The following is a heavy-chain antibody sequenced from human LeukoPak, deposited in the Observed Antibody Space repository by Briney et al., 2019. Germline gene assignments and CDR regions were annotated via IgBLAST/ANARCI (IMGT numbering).Heavy chain of an antibody. CDR1: GFTFSSYA. D-gene: IGHD6-13*01. CDR3: ARDSPDSNSWYSDY. J-gene: IGHJ4*02. CDR2: ISYDGSNK. V-gene: IGHV3-30-3*01. Sequence: GGSLRLSCAASGFTFSSYAMHWVRQAPGKGLEWVAVISYDGSNKYYADSVKGRFTISRDNSKNTLYLQMNSLRGEDTAVYYCARDSPDSNSWYSDYWGQGTLVTVSS.